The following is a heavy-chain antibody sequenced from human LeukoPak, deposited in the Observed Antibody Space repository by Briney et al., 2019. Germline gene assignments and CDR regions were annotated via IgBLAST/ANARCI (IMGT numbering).Heavy chain of an antibody. V-gene: IGHV4-34*01. CDR3: ARPGYCGGDCSKDAFDI. Sequence: SETLSLTCAVYGGSFSGYYWSWIRQPPGKGLEWIGEINHSGSTNYNPSLKSRVTISVDTSKNQFSLKLSSVTAADTAVYYCARPGYCGGDCSKDAFDIWGQGTMVTVSS. J-gene: IGHJ3*02. D-gene: IGHD2-21*01. CDR2: INHSGST. CDR1: GGSFSGYY.